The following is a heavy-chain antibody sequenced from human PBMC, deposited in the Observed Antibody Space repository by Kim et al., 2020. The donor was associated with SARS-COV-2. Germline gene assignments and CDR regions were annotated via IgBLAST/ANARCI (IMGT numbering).Heavy chain of an antibody. CDR3: ARAKVVAGTAGY. D-gene: IGHD6-19*01. Sequence: TGYTQNFQGRVTMTGDTSISTVYMELSSLRPEDTAVYYCARAKVVAGTAGYWGQGTLVIVSS. CDR2: T. J-gene: IGHJ4*02. V-gene: IGHV1-8*01.